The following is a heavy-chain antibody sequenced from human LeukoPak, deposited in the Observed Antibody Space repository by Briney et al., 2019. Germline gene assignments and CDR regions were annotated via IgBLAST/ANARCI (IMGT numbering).Heavy chain of an antibody. Sequence: SGGSLRLSCAASGFTFSSYSMNWVRQAPGKGLEWVSSISSSSSYIYYADSVKGRFTISGDNAKNSLYLQMNSLRAEDTAVYYCARFIGPEWLPVYWGQGTLVTVSS. V-gene: IGHV3-21*01. J-gene: IGHJ4*02. CDR2: ISSSSSYI. D-gene: IGHD3-3*01. CDR1: GFTFSSYS. CDR3: ARFIGPEWLPVY.